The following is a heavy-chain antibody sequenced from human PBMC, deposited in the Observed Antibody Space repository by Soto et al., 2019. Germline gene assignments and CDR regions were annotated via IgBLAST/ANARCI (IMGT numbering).Heavy chain of an antibody. J-gene: IGHJ6*03. Sequence: QVQLQESGPGLVKPSQTLSLTCTVSGGSISSGGYYWSWIRQHPGKGLEWIGYIYYSGSTYYNPSLKRRVTISVDTSKNQFSLKLSSVTAADTAVYYCARGILEWLSPGMDVWGKGTTVTVSS. CDR2: IYYSGST. CDR1: GGSISSGGYY. CDR3: ARGILEWLSPGMDV. D-gene: IGHD3-3*01. V-gene: IGHV4-31*03.